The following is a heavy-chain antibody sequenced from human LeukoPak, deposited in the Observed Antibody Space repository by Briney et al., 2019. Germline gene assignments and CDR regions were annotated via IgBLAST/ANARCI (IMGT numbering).Heavy chain of an antibody. Sequence: PGGSLRLSCAASGFTFSSYWMNWVRQAPGKGLEWVAHIKQDGSEKYYVDSVKGRFTISRDNAKNSLYLQMSSLRAEDTAVYYCATSRSFDYWGQGTLVTVSS. J-gene: IGHJ4*02. CDR2: IKQDGSEK. CDR3: ATSRSFDY. V-gene: IGHV3-7*03. CDR1: GFTFSSYW.